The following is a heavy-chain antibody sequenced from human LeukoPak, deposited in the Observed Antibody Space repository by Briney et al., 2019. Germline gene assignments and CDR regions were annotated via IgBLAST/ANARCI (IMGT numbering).Heavy chain of an antibody. D-gene: IGHD3-10*01. Sequence: SDTLSLTCAVSDYSISLSSSNYWGWIRQPPGKGLEWIGYIYHSGSSHYNPSLESRATMSVDTSKNQFSLKLSSVTAVDTAVYYCARKVGGWFDPWGQGTLVTVSS. CDR1: DYSISLSSSNY. J-gene: IGHJ5*02. CDR2: IYHSGSS. V-gene: IGHV4-28*01. CDR3: ARKVGGWFDP.